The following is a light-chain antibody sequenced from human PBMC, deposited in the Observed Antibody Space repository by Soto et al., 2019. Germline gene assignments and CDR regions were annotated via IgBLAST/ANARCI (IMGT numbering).Light chain of an antibody. CDR2: KNN. CDR1: SSNIGSNY. CDR3: AAWDDSLSGVV. Sequence: QSVLTKPPSASGTPGQRVTISCSGSSSNIGSNYVYWYQQLPGTAPKLLIYKNNQRPSGVPDRFSGSKSGTSASLAISGLRSEDDADYYCAAWDDSLSGVVFGGGTKLTVL. V-gene: IGLV1-47*01. J-gene: IGLJ2*01.